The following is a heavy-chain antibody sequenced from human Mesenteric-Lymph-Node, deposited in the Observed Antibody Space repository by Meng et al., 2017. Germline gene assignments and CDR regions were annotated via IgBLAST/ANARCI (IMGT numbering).Heavy chain of an antibody. J-gene: IGHJ4*02. CDR3: AREPQRFDY. V-gene: IGHV7-4-1*02. Sequence: QVRLVQSGAEVKKPGASVKVSCKASGYTFTSYYMHWVRQAPGQGLEWIGWINTDTGNPTYAQGFTGRFVFSLDTSVSTAYLQISSLKTEDTAVYYCAREPQRFDYWGQGTLVTVSS. CDR1: GYTFTSYY. CDR2: INTDTGNP.